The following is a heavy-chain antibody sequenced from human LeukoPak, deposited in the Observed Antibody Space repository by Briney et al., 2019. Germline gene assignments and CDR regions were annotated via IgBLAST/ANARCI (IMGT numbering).Heavy chain of an antibody. CDR1: GFTFSRYS. J-gene: IGHJ6*03. V-gene: IGHV3-48*01. CDR3: ARDPTYYDFWSGFTSDYYMDV. Sequence: GGSLRLSCAASGFTFSRYSMNWVRQAPGKGLEWVSYISSSSTTIYYADSVKGRFTISRDNAKDSLYLQMNSLRAEDTAVYYCARDPTYYDFWSGFTSDYYMDVWGKGTTVTVSS. D-gene: IGHD3-3*01. CDR2: ISSSSTTI.